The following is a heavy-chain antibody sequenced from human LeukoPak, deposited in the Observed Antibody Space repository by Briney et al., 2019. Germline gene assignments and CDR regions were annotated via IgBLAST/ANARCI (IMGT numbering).Heavy chain of an antibody. CDR1: GYTFTGYY. CDR3: ARVLGYYDSSGYLGISWFDP. V-gene: IGHV1-2*06. D-gene: IGHD3-22*01. J-gene: IGHJ5*02. Sequence: ASVKVSCKASGYTFTGYYMHWVRQAPGQGLEWMGRINPNSGGTNYAQKFQGKVTMTRDTSISTAYMELSRLRSADTAVYYCARVLGYYDSSGYLGISWFDPWGQGTLVTVSS. CDR2: INPNSGGT.